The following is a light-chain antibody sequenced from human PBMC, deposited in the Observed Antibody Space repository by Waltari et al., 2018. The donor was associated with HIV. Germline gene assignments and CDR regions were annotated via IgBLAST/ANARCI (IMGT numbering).Light chain of an antibody. J-gene: IGLJ2*01. CDR1: SNDIGTYNF. Sequence: QSALTQPPSASGSPGQSVAISCTGSSNDIGTYNFVSWYQHPPGKAPKLIIYDVTRRPPGIPDRFSGTKSGYTASLTVSDLQVEDEAEYYCVSYTEKDTFLLFGGGTKLAV. CDR2: DVT. V-gene: IGLV2-8*01. CDR3: VSYTEKDTFLL.